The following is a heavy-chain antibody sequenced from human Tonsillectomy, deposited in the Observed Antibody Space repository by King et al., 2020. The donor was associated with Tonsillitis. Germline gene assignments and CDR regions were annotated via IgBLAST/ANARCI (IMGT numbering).Heavy chain of an antibody. Sequence: QLQESGPGLLKPSETLSLTCTVSGGSISSYYWSLIRQPPGKGLEWVGYIYYSGSTNYNPSLKSRVTISVDTSKNQFSLNLSPVTAADTAVYYCARSGGNDYYYSVNYWGQGTLVTVSS. V-gene: IGHV4-59*01. D-gene: IGHD3-22*01. J-gene: IGHJ4*02. CDR1: GGSISSYY. CDR2: IYYSGST. CDR3: ARSGGNDYYYSVNY.